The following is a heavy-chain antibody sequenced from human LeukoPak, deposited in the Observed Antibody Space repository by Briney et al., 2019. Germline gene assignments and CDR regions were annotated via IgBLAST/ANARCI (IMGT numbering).Heavy chain of an antibody. CDR3: ARDPYISPYYDFWSGYPDY. CDR1: GFTFSSYG. Sequence: GGSLRLSCAASGFTFSSYGMHWVRQAPGKGLEWVAVISYDGSNKYYADSVKGRFTISRDNSKNTLYLQMNSLRAEDTAVYYCARDPYISPYYDFWSGYPDYWGQGTLVTVSS. J-gene: IGHJ4*02. CDR2: ISYDGSNK. D-gene: IGHD3-3*01. V-gene: IGHV3-30*03.